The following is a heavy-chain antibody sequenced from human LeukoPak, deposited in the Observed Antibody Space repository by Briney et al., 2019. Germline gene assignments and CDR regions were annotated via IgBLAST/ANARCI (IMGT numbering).Heavy chain of an antibody. CDR3: ARGKTGSYYSRSYYMDV. J-gene: IGHJ6*03. Sequence: PGGSLRLSCAASGFTFSSYAMSWVRQAPGKGLEWVPAISGSGGSTYYADSVKGRFTISRDNSKSTLYLQMNSLRAEDTAVYYCARGKTGSYYSRSYYMDVWGKGTTVTISS. CDR2: ISGSGGST. CDR1: GFTFSSYA. V-gene: IGHV3-23*01. D-gene: IGHD3-10*01.